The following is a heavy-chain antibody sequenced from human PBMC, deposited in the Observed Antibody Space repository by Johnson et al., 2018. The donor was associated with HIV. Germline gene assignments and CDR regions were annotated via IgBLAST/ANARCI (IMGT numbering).Heavy chain of an antibody. J-gene: IGHJ3*02. Sequence: QVQLVESGGGVVQPGRSLRLSCAASGFTFSSYAMHWVRQAPGKGLEWVAVISYDGSNKYYADSVKGRFTISRDNSNNPLDLKMNSRGADDTAVYYCARDPHRKRALGGEGGSFDIWGQGTMVTVSS. V-gene: IGHV3-30*04. CDR2: ISYDGSNK. CDR3: ARDPHRKRALGGEGGSFDI. CDR1: GFTFSSYA. D-gene: IGHD1-14*01.